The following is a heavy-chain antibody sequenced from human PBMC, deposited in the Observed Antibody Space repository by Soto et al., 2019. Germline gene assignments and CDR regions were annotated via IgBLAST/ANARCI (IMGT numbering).Heavy chain of an antibody. Sequence: SETLSLTCTVSGDSVISVGFHWAWLRRPPGKGLEWIGYIYNGGSSYYRPSLESRMHISLDATRNHYSLRLTSVTAADTAVYFCARAPVRLDTISYFDCWGQGKLVTVSS. CDR1: GDSVISVGFH. V-gene: IGHV4-30-4*01. D-gene: IGHD3-3*01. J-gene: IGHJ4*02. CDR3: ARAPVRLDTISYFDC. CDR2: IYNGGSS.